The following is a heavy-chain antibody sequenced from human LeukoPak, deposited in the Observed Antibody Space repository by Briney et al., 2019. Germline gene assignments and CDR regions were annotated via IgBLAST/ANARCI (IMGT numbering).Heavy chain of an antibody. CDR1: GGSFSGYY. Sequence: SETLSLTCAVYGGSFSGYYWSWIRQPPGKGLEWIGEINHSGSTNYNPSLKSRVTISVDTSKNQFSLKLRSVTAADTAVYYCARADIVVVPAAAYFDYWGQGTLVTVSS. J-gene: IGHJ4*02. D-gene: IGHD2-2*01. CDR2: INHSGST. CDR3: ARADIVVVPAAAYFDY. V-gene: IGHV4-34*01.